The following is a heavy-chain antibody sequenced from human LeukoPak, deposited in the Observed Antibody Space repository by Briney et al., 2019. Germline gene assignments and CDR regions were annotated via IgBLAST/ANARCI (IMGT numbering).Heavy chain of an antibody. J-gene: IGHJ4*02. CDR2: IYYSGST. D-gene: IGHD6-19*01. V-gene: IGHV4-59*11. CDR1: GGSISSHY. CDR3: ARGGDSSWIDY. Sequence: SETLSLTCTVSGGSISSHYWSWIRQPPGKGLEWIGYIYYSGSTNYNPSLKSRVTISVDTSKNQFSLKLSSVTAADTAVYYCARGGDSSWIDYWGQGTLVTVSS.